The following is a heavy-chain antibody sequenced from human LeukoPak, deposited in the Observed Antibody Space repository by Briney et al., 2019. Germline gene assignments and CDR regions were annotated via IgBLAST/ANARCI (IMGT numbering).Heavy chain of an antibody. CDR3: TRGGTTFTY. CDR1: GFTFSSYE. Sequence: GGSLRLSCAASGFTFSSYEMNWVRQAPGRGLEWVSYISSSGSSIYYADSMKGRFTISRDNAKNSLYLQMNSLRADDTAVYYCTRGGTTFTYWGRGTLVTVPS. V-gene: IGHV3-48*03. CDR2: ISSSGSSI. J-gene: IGHJ4*02. D-gene: IGHD3-16*01.